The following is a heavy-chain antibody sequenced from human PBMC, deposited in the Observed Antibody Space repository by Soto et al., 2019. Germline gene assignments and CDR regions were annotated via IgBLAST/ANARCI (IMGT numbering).Heavy chain of an antibody. CDR3: AADRPDGSGSYSYYYYGMDV. CDR2: IVVGSGNT. J-gene: IGHJ6*02. Sequence: GASVKVSCKASGFTFISSAVQWVRQARGQRLEWIGWIVVGSGNTNYAQKFQERVTITRDMSTSTAYLELSSLRSEDTAVYYCAADRPDGSGSYSYYYYGMDVWGQGTTVTVSS. D-gene: IGHD3-10*01. CDR1: GFTFISSA. V-gene: IGHV1-58*01.